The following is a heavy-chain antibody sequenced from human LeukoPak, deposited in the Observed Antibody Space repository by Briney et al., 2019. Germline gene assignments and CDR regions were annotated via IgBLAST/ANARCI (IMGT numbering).Heavy chain of an antibody. CDR2: IYPGDSDT. J-gene: IGHJ3*02. D-gene: IGHD6-13*01. CDR1: GYSFTSYW. V-gene: IGHV5-51*01. CDR3: ARPAGSSSQPPEGAFDI. Sequence: GESLKISCKGSGYSFTSYWIGWVRQLPGKGLEWMGIIYPGDSDTRYSPSFQGQVTISADKSISTAYLQWSSLKASDTAMYYCARPAGSSSQPPEGAFDIWGQGTMITVSS.